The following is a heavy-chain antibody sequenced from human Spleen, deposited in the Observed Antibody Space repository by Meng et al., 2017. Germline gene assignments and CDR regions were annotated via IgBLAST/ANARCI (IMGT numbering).Heavy chain of an antibody. CDR1: GYTFTGYY. CDR2: INPNSGGT. V-gene: IGHV1-2*06. CDR3: ARFGIAAADEYNWFDP. J-gene: IGHJ5*02. D-gene: IGHD6-13*01. Sequence: QAQLVHSGTEVKKPGASVKVPCKASGYTFTGYYMHWVRQAPGQGLEWMGRINPNSGGTNYAQKFQGRVTMTRDTSISTAYMELSRLRSDDTAVYYCARFGIAAADEYNWFDPWGQGTLVTVSS.